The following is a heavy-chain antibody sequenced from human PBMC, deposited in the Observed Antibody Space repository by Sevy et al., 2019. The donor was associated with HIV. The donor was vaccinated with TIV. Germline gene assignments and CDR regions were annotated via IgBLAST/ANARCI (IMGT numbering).Heavy chain of an antibody. CDR2: FDPEDGET. CDR1: GYTLTELS. Sequence: ASVKVSCKVSGYTLTELSMHWVRQAPGKGLEWMGGFDPEDGETIYAQKFQGRVTMTEDTSTDTAYMELSSLRSEDTAVYYCAKIGGYWNAHKFDAFDIWGQGTMVTVSS. V-gene: IGHV1-24*01. J-gene: IGHJ3*02. CDR3: AKIGGYWNAHKFDAFDI. D-gene: IGHD1-1*01.